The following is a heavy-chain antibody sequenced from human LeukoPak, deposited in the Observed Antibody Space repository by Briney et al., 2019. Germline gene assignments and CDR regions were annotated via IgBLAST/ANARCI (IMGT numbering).Heavy chain of an antibody. D-gene: IGHD3-10*01. CDR3: ARDWYYGSGRFMAYYYYYYMDV. V-gene: IGHV1-2*02. CDR1: GYTFTGYY. CDR2: INPNSGGT. Sequence: GASVKVSCKASGYTFTGYYMHWVRQAPGQGLEWMGWINPNSGGTNYAQKFQGRVTMTRDTSISTAYMELSRLRSDDTAVYYCARDWYYGSGRFMAYYYYYYMDVWGKGTTVTISS. J-gene: IGHJ6*03.